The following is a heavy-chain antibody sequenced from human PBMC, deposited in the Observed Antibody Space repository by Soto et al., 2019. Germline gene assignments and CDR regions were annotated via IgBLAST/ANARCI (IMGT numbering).Heavy chain of an antibody. D-gene: IGHD3-10*01. CDR3: ARRGGAGDDAFDI. CDR2: INHSGST. CDR1: GGSFSGYY. V-gene: IGHV4-34*01. Sequence: SETLSLTCAVYGGSFSGYYWSWIRQPPGKGLEWIGEINHSGSTNYNPSLKSRVTISVDTSKNQFSLKLSSVTAADTDVYYCARRGGAGDDAFDIWGQGTMVTVSS. J-gene: IGHJ3*02.